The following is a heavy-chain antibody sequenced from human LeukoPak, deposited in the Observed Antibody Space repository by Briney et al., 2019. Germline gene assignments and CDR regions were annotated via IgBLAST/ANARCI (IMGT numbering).Heavy chain of an antibody. CDR1: GFTFSSYS. Sequence: GGSMRLSCAASGFTFSSYSMNWVRQAPGKGLEWVSYISSSSSTIYYADSVKGRFTISRDNAKNSLYLQMSSLRAEDTAVYYCARASGSGSFYWGQGTLDTVSS. J-gene: IGHJ4*02. V-gene: IGHV3-48*01. D-gene: IGHD3-10*01. CDR2: ISSSSSTI. CDR3: ARASGSGSFY.